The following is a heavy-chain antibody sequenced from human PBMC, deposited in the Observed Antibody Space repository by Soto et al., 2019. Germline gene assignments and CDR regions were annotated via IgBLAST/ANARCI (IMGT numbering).Heavy chain of an antibody. Sequence: QVQLVQSGAEVKKPGSSVKVSCKASGGTFSSYAISWVRQAPGQGLEWMGGIIPIFGTANYAQKLQGRVTIIADESTSTAYMEPSSLRSEDTAVYYCARDRTISPRWYFDLWGRGTLVTVSS. J-gene: IGHJ2*01. D-gene: IGHD3-9*01. CDR1: GGTFSSYA. V-gene: IGHV1-69*01. CDR2: IIPIFGTA. CDR3: ARDRTISPRWYFDL.